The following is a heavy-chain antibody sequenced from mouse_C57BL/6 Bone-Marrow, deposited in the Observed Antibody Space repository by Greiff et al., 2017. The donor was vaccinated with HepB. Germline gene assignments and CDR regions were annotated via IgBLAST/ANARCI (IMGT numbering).Heavy chain of an antibody. V-gene: IGHV1-64*01. J-gene: IGHJ4*01. CDR1: GYTFTSYW. CDR3: AREAYYSKEGYAMDY. CDR2: IHPNSGST. Sequence: QVQLQQPGAELVKPGASVKLSCKASGYTFTSYWMHWVKQRPGQGLEWIGMIHPNSGSTNYNEKFKSKATLTVDKSSSTAYMQLSSLTSEDSAVYYCAREAYYSKEGYAMDYWGQGTSVTVSS. D-gene: IGHD2-5*01.